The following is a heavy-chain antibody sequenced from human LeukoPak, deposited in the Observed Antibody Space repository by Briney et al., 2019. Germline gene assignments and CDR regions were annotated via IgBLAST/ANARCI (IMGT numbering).Heavy chain of an antibody. V-gene: IGHV4-39*07. CDR3: ASYYDSIPLNWFDP. J-gene: IGHJ5*02. CDR1: GGSISSSSYY. Sequence: SETLSLTCTVSGGSISSSSYYWGWIRQPPGKGLEWIGSIYYSGSTYYNPSLKSRVTISVDTSKNQFSLKLSSVTAADTAVYYCASYYDSIPLNWFDPWGQGTLVTVSS. CDR2: IYYSGST. D-gene: IGHD3-22*01.